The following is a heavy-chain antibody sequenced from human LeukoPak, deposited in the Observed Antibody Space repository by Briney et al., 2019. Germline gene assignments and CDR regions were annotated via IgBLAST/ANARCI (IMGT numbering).Heavy chain of an antibody. Sequence: PGGSLRLSCAASGFTFSSYAMSWVRQAPGKGLEWVSAISGSSGSTYYADSVKGRFTISRDNSKNTLYLQMNSLRAEDTAVYYCAKDPTTGTTPNWFDPWGQGTLVTVSS. D-gene: IGHD1-1*01. J-gene: IGHJ5*02. CDR2: ISGSSGST. CDR1: GFTFSSYA. CDR3: AKDPTTGTTPNWFDP. V-gene: IGHV3-23*01.